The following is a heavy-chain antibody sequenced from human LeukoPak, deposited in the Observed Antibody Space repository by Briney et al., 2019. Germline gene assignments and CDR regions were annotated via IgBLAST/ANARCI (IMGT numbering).Heavy chain of an antibody. CDR3: ARVRYYYDSSHD. CDR2: IYYSGYT. CDR1: GGSISSYY. D-gene: IGHD3-22*01. V-gene: IGHV4-59*08. J-gene: IGHJ4*02. Sequence: PSETLSLTCTVSGGSISSYYWSWIRQPPGKGLEWIGCIYYSGYTNYKSSLKSRVTISVDTSKNQFSLRLSSVTAADTAFYYCARVRYYYDSSHDWGQGTLVTVSS.